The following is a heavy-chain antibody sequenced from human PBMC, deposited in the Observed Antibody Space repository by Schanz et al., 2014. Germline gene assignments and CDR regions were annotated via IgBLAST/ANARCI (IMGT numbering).Heavy chain of an antibody. V-gene: IGHV3-23*04. J-gene: IGHJ4*02. D-gene: IGHD6-13*01. CDR1: GFTLSNYA. Sequence: VQLVESGGGLAQPGGSLRLSCAASGFTLSNYAMSWVRQAPGKGLEWVSALSEGGGGTHYADSVRGRFTISSDSSKNTLYLQMSSLRAEDTAVYYCAKSQGSSFDSWGQGTLVTVSP. CDR3: AKSQGSSFDS. CDR2: LSEGGGGT.